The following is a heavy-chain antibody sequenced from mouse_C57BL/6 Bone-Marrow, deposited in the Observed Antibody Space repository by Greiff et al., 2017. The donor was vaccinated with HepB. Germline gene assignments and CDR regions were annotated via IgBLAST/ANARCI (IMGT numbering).Heavy chain of an antibody. CDR1: GYTFTSYW. D-gene: IGHD1-2*01. V-gene: IGHV1-64*01. CDR2: IHPNSGST. CDR3: ARTATVHWYFDV. Sequence: VQLQQPGAELVKPGASVKLSCKASGYTFTSYWMHWVKQRPGQGLEWIGMIHPNSGSTNYNEKFKSKATLTVDKSSSTAYMQLSSLTSEDSAVYYCARTATVHWYFDVWGTGTTVTVSS. J-gene: IGHJ1*03.